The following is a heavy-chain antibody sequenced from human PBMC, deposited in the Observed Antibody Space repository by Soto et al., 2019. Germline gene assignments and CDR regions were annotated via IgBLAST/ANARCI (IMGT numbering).Heavy chain of an antibody. CDR3: VHRRDGYNSAFFDY. D-gene: IGHD5-12*01. CDR2: IIRIFHTP. Sequence: SVKVSCKASGGTFSSYAFSWVRQAPGQGLEWMGGIIRIFHTPTYAQKFQGRVTITADESTSTAYMELITLRSDDTAVYYCVHRRDGYNSAFFDYWGQGTLVTASS. V-gene: IGHV1-69*13. CDR1: GGTFSSYA. J-gene: IGHJ4*02.